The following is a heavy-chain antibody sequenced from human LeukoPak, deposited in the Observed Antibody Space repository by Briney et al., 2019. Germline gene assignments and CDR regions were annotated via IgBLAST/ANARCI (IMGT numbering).Heavy chain of an antibody. CDR3: AKSEYGSGSYYKGGGFDY. Sequence: GGSLRLSCAASGFTFSSYGMSWVRQAPGKGLEWVSAISGSGGSTYYADSVKGRFTISRDNSKNTLYLQMNSLRAEDTAVYYCAKSEYGSGSYYKGGGFDYWGQGTLVTVSS. J-gene: IGHJ4*02. CDR2: ISGSGGST. V-gene: IGHV3-23*01. CDR1: GFTFSSYG. D-gene: IGHD3-10*01.